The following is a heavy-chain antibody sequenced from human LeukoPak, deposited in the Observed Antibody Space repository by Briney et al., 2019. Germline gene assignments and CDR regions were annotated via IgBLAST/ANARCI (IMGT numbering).Heavy chain of an antibody. D-gene: IGHD2-21*02. CDR1: GFTFSNAW. CDR3: TTDLVVVTAIQDY. J-gene: IGHJ4*02. V-gene: IGHV3-15*01. Sequence: PGGSLRLSCAASGFTFSNAWMSWVRQAPGKGLEWVGRIKSKTDGGTTDYAAPVKGRFTISRDDSKNTLYLQMNSLKTEDTAVYYCTTDLVVVTAIQDYWGQGTLVTVSS. CDR2: IKSKTDGGTT.